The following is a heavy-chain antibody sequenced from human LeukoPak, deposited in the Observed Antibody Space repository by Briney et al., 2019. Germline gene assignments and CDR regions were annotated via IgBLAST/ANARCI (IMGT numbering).Heavy chain of an antibody. J-gene: IGHJ3*02. CDR2: IYYSGST. CDR3: ARQLAVAGRNYDAFDI. D-gene: IGHD6-19*01. CDR1: GGSISSYY. Sequence: SETLSLTCTVSGGSISSYYWSWIRQPPGKGLEWIGYIYYSGSTNYNPSLKSRVTISVDTSKNQFSLKLSSVTAADTAVYYCARQLAVAGRNYDAFDIWGQGTMVTVSS. V-gene: IGHV4-59*08.